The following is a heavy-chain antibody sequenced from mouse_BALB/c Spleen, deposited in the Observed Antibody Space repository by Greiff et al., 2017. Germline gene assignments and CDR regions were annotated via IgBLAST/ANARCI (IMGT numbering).Heavy chain of an antibody. D-gene: IGHD2-2*01. CDR3: ARGQGGYDGDYYAMDY. Sequence: EVMLVESGGGLVQPGGSRKLSCAASGFTFSDYGMAWVRQAPGKGPEWVAFISNLAYSIYYADTVTGRFTISRENAKNTLYLEMSSLRSEDTAMYYCARGQGGYDGDYYAMDYWGQGTSVTVSS. CDR1: GFTFSDYG. J-gene: IGHJ4*01. CDR2: ISNLAYSI. V-gene: IGHV5-15*02.